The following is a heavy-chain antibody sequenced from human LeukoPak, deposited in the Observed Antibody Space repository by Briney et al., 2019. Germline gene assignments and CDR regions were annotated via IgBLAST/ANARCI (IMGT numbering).Heavy chain of an antibody. CDR1: GGTFSSYA. V-gene: IGHV1-69*04. CDR2: IIPILGIA. Sequence: EASVKVSCKASGGTFSSYAISWVRQAPGQGLEWMGRIIPILGIANYAQKFQGRVTITADKSTSTAYMELSSLRSEDTAVYYCATPYNEDYFDYWGQGTLVTVSS. CDR3: ATPYNEDYFDY. J-gene: IGHJ4*02. D-gene: IGHD1-1*01.